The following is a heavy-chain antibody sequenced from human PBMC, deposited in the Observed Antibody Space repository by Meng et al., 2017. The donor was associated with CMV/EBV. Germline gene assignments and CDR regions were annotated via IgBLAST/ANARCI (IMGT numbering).Heavy chain of an antibody. CDR3: ASYRGDSYGIHDAFDI. CDR1: GYSISSGYY. Sequence: GSLRLSCTVSGYSISSGYYWGWIRQPPGTGLEWIGSIYHSGSTYYNPSLKSRVTISVDTSKNQFSLKLSSVTAADTAVYYCASYRGDSYGIHDAFDIWGQGTMVTVSS. J-gene: IGHJ3*02. V-gene: IGHV4-38-2*02. CDR2: IYHSGST. D-gene: IGHD5-18*01.